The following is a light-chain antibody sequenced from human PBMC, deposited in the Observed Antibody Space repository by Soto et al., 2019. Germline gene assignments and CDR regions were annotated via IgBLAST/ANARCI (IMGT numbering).Light chain of an antibody. V-gene: IGKV3-20*01. CDR2: GSS. J-gene: IGKJ2*01. CDR1: QSVSNNY. CDR3: QQYGSSPPYT. Sequence: EVVLTQSPGTLSLSPGERATLSCRASQSVSNNYLAWYQQKPGQAPRLLIFGSSHRATGIPDRSSGSGSGTDFTLTISRLEPEDFAMYYCQQYGSSPPYTFGLGTKLEIK.